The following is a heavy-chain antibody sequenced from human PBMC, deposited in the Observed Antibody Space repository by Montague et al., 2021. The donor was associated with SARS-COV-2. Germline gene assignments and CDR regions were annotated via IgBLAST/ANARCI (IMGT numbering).Heavy chain of an antibody. CDR2: IYVTGNS. J-gene: IGHJ4*02. Sequence: TLSLTCTVSGGAISDGNYYWSWVRQPAGKGLEWIGRIYVTGNSNSNPSLKSRVTMSIDTAKPHFYLNLNSVTAADTAVYYCVGVEYDHLDGHWGQGTMVTVSS. CDR1: GGAISDGNYY. D-gene: IGHD3-3*01. CDR3: VGVEYDHLDGH. V-gene: IGHV4-61*02.